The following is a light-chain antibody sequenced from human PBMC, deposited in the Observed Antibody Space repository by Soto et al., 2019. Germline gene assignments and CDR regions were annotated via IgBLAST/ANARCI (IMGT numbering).Light chain of an antibody. CDR1: SSDVGRHNA. Sequence: QSALTQPASVSGSPGQSITISCSGTSSDVGRHNAVSWYQQHPGKVPHLMIYDVSIRPSGISDRLSASKSGNMASLTISGLQAEDEADYYCSSYRVGGSYVFGTGTKLTVL. V-gene: IGLV2-14*03. J-gene: IGLJ1*01. CDR2: DVS. CDR3: SSYRVGGSYV.